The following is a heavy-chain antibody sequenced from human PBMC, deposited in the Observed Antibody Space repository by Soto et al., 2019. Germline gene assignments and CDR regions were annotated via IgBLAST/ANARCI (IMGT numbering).Heavy chain of an antibody. Sequence: GGSLRLSCAAFGLTLSTSSMNWVRQAPGRGLEWISYIRRHTSGTAYADSVKGRFTISRDNAKDSLYLQMNSLRAEDTAVYYCARGPSGYNWFDPWGQGTLVTVSS. V-gene: IGHV3-48*04. D-gene: IGHD6-25*01. CDR3: ARGPSGYNWFDP. J-gene: IGHJ5*02. CDR1: GLTLSTSS. CDR2: IRRHTSGT.